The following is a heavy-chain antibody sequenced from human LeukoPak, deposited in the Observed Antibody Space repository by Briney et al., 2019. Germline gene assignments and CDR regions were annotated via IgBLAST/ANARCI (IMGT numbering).Heavy chain of an antibody. J-gene: IGHJ4*02. CDR1: GYTFTGYY. V-gene: IGHV1-2*02. CDR2: INPNSGGT. D-gene: IGHD3-3*01. CDR3: AREYYDFWSGYYSA. Sequence: EASVKVSCKASGYTFTGYYMHWVRQAPGQGLEWMEWINPNSGGTNYAQKFQGRVTMTRDTSISTAYMELSRLRSDDTAVYYCAREYYDFWSGYYSAWGQGTLVTVSS.